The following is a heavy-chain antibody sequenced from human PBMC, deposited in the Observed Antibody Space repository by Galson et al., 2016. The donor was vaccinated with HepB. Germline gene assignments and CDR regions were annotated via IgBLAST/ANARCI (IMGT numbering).Heavy chain of an antibody. CDR2: IYYSGIT. Sequence: SETLSLTCAVSVASISSPNWWTWVRQSPGKGLAWIGDIYYSGITNYNTSLQIPLTLSLDQSKNHFFLKLVSVTAAATAVYFCAGEGVSFGELYYWGPGTLVAVSS. D-gene: IGHD3-10*01. CDR3: AGEGVSFGELYY. CDR1: VASISSPNW. V-gene: IGHV4-4*02. J-gene: IGHJ4*02.